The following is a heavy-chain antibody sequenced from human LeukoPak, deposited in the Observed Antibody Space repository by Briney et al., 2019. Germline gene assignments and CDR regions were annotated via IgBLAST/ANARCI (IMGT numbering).Heavy chain of an antibody. V-gene: IGHV3-30*02. CDR2: ILSDGSKT. D-gene: IGHD3/OR15-3a*01. CDR3: VKDRDGPWTFDY. Sequence: GRSLRLSCAASGFTFRRDAMHGVRQAPGKGLEWVAIILSDGSKTYYPDPVRGRFTIYTDNSKNTLYLQMNSLRDADTAVYYCVKDRDGPWTFDYWGKGPLVTVTS. CDR1: GFTFRRDA. J-gene: IGHJ4*02.